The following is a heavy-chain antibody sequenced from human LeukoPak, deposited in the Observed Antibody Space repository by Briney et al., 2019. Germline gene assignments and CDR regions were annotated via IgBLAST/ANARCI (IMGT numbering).Heavy chain of an antibody. Sequence: PGGSLRLSCAASGFTFSSYEMNWVRQAPGKGLEWVSYISSSGSTIYYADSVKGRFTISRDNAKNSLYLQMNSLRAEDTAVYYCARDRPYYYDSCGFPYYFDYWGQGTLVTVSS. J-gene: IGHJ4*02. CDR2: ISSSGSTI. CDR1: GFTFSSYE. D-gene: IGHD3-22*01. CDR3: ARDRPYYYDSCGFPYYFDY. V-gene: IGHV3-48*03.